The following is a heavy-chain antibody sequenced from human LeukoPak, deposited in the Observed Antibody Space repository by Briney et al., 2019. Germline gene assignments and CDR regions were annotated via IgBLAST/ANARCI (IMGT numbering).Heavy chain of an antibody. Sequence: PSETLSLTCAVSGGSISNYYWSWIRQPPGKGLEWIGYVFYSGSTNYNPSLKSRVTISVDMSKNQFSLKVSSVTAADTADYYCARDLYGDYAAFDIWGQGTMVTVSS. CDR2: VFYSGST. CDR3: ARDLYGDYAAFDI. CDR1: GGSISNYY. J-gene: IGHJ3*02. V-gene: IGHV4-59*01. D-gene: IGHD4-17*01.